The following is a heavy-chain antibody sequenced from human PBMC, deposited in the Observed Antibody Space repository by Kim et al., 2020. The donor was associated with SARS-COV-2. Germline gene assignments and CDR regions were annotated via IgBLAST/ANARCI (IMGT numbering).Heavy chain of an antibody. CDR2: IYPGDSDT. J-gene: IGHJ6*02. CDR1: GYSFTSYW. V-gene: IGHV5-51*01. Sequence: GESLKISCKGSGYSFTSYWIGWVRQMPGKGLEWMGIIYPGDSDTRYSPSFQGQVTISADKSISTAYLQWSSLKASDTAMYYCARQILYSSSWYYYYYGMDVWGQGTTVTVSS. CDR3: ARQILYSSSWYYYYYGMDV. D-gene: IGHD6-13*01.